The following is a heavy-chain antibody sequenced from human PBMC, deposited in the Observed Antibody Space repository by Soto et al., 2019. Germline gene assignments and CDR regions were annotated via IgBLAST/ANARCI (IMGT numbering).Heavy chain of an antibody. D-gene: IGHD1-7*01. CDR2: ISYEGINK. CDR3: ARDQGGTTLYYHGMDV. CDR1: GFTFSSYA. J-gene: IGHJ6*02. V-gene: IGHV3-30-3*01. Sequence: QVQLVESGGGVVQPGRSLRISCAASGFTFSSYAMHWVRQAPGKGLEWVALISYEGINKYYADSVKGRFTISRDNSKNTLYLQMNSLRPEDTAVYHCARDQGGTTLYYHGMDVWGQGTTVTVSS.